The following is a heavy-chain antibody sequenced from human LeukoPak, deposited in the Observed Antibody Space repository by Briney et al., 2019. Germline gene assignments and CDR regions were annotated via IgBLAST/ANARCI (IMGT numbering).Heavy chain of an antibody. D-gene: IGHD3-10*01. CDR2: IKSKTDGGTP. CDR3: TTAEYGIAMVRGV. CDR1: AFTFRTYW. Sequence: GGSLRLSCAASAFTFRTYWMSWVRQAPGKGLEWVGRIKSKTDGGTPDYAAPVKGRFTISRDDSKNTLYLQMNSLKTEDTAVYYCTTAEYGIAMVRGVWGQGTLVTVSS. J-gene: IGHJ4*02. V-gene: IGHV3-15*01.